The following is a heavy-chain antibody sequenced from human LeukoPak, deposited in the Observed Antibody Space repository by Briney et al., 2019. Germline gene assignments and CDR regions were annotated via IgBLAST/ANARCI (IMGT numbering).Heavy chain of an antibody. J-gene: IGHJ4*02. Sequence: PGGSLRLSCAASGFTFSSYAMSWVRQAPGKGLEWVSAISGSGGSTYYADSVKGRFTISRDNSKNTLYLQMNSLRAEDTAVYYCARGIYSSSWYFLDYWGQGTLVTVSS. D-gene: IGHD6-13*01. CDR3: ARGIYSSSWYFLDY. CDR1: GFTFSSYA. V-gene: IGHV3-23*01. CDR2: ISGSGGST.